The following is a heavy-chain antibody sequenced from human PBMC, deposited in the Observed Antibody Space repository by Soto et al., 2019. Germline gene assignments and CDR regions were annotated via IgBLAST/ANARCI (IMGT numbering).Heavy chain of an antibody. CDR3: ASGPVATITAY. J-gene: IGHJ4*02. CDR2: INAGNGNT. Sequence: QVQLVQSGAEVKKPGASVKVSCKASGYTFTSYAMHWVRQAPGQRLEWMGWINAGNGNTKYSQKFQGRVTIIRDTSASTAYMELSSLRSEDTAVYYCASGPVATITAYWGQGTLVTVSS. CDR1: GYTFTSYA. V-gene: IGHV1-3*01. D-gene: IGHD5-12*01.